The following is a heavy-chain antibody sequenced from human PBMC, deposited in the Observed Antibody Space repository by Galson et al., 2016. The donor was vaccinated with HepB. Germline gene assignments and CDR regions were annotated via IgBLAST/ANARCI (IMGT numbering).Heavy chain of an antibody. D-gene: IGHD3-22*01. CDR2: IYDSGST. CDR3: ARSAPVTYYYDTSGTSPYYFDY. Sequence: TLSLTCTVSGGSISSSYWSWIRQPPGKGLEWIGYIYDSGSTYYNPSLRSRVTMSIHMSKNQFSLKLTSVTSADTAVYFCARSAPVTYYYDTSGTSPYYFDYWGQETLVTVSS. J-gene: IGHJ4*02. V-gene: IGHV4-59*13. CDR1: GGSISSSY.